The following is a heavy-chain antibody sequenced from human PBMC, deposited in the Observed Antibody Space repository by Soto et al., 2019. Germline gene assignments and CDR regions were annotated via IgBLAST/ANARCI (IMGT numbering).Heavy chain of an antibody. V-gene: IGHV4-39*01. J-gene: IGHJ6*02. CDR1: GGSISSSSYY. CDR3: ARRITSYYGMDV. D-gene: IGHD3-10*01. Sequence: KTSETLSLTCTVSGGSISSSSYYWGWIRQPPGKGLEWIGSIYYSGSTYYNPSLKSRVTISVDTSKNQFSLKLSSVTAADTAVYYCARRITSYYGMDVWGQGTAVTVS. CDR2: IYYSGST.